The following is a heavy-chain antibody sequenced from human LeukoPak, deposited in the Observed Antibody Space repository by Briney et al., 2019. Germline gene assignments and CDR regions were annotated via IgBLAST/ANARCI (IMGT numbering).Heavy chain of an antibody. Sequence: PGGSLRLSSAASGFTFSSYSMNWVRQAPGKGLEWVSYISSSSSTIYYADSVKGRFTISRDNAKNSLYLQMNSLRAEDTAVYYCARDGLTPPWGYFDYWGQGTLVTVSS. CDR3: ARDGLTPPWGYFDY. J-gene: IGHJ4*02. CDR1: GFTFSSYS. V-gene: IGHV3-48*01. D-gene: IGHD3-16*01. CDR2: ISSSSSTI.